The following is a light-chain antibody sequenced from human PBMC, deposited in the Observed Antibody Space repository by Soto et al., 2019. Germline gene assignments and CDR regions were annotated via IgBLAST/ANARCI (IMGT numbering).Light chain of an antibody. V-gene: IGKV1-5*03. J-gene: IGKJ1*01. Sequence: DIQMTQSPSTLSASVRDGVTITCRASQSISSWLAWYQQKPGKAPKLLIYKASSLESGVPSRFSGSGSGTEFTLTISSLQPDDFATYYCQQYNSYPWTFDQGTKVEIK. CDR2: KAS. CDR1: QSISSW. CDR3: QQYNSYPWT.